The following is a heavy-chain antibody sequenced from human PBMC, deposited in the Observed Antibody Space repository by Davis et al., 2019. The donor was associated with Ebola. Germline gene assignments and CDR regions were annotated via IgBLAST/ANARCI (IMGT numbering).Heavy chain of an antibody. V-gene: IGHV1-3*01. CDR1: GYTFTSYA. Sequence: ASVKVSCKASGYTFTSYAMHWVRQAPGQRLEWMGWINAGNGNTKYSQKFQGRVTITRDTSASTAYMELSSLRSEDTAVYYCARDKGSYHPWYYYYMDVWGKGTTVTVSS. CDR3: ARDKGSYHPWYYYYMDV. D-gene: IGHD1-26*01. J-gene: IGHJ6*03. CDR2: INAGNGNT.